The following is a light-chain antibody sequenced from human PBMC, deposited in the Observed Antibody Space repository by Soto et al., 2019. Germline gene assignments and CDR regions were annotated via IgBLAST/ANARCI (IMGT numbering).Light chain of an antibody. Sequence: QSALTQPPSASGSPGQSVTISCTGASTDIGGYNFVSWYQQQPGKAPKFLIYDDNNRPSGVPDRFSGSKSGNSASLAVSGLLADDEADYYCTSFARSVDRCVVFGGGTKLTVL. CDR2: DDN. CDR3: TSFARSVDRCVV. J-gene: IGLJ2*01. V-gene: IGLV2-8*01. CDR1: STDIGGYNF.